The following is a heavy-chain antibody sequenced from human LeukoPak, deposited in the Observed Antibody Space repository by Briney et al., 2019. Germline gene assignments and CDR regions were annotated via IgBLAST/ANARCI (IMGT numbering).Heavy chain of an antibody. CDR3: ARADPVGY. CDR2: INSNTGGT. Sequence: ASVKVSCKASGYTFTGSFMHWLRQAPGQGLGWRGWINSNTGGTKFAQKFQGRVTMTRDTSISTAYMELSRLRSDDTAVYYCARADPVGYWGQGTQVSVSS. V-gene: IGHV1-2*02. CDR1: GYTFTGSF. J-gene: IGHJ4*02.